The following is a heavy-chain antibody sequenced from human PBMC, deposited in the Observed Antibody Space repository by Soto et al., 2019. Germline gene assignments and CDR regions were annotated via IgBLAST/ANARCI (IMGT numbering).Heavy chain of an antibody. Sequence: QITLKESGPTLVKPTQTLTLTCTFSGFSLSTSGVGVGWIRQPPGKALEWLALIYWDDDKRYSPSLKSRLTITKDTSKNQVVLTMTNMDPVDTATYYCAHSLGRNLPKSIWGSYRPTTSYYFDYWGQGTLVTVSS. CDR2: IYWDDDK. J-gene: IGHJ4*02. V-gene: IGHV2-5*02. CDR1: GFSLSTSGVG. CDR3: AHSLGRNLPKSIWGSYRPTTSYYFDY. D-gene: IGHD3-16*02.